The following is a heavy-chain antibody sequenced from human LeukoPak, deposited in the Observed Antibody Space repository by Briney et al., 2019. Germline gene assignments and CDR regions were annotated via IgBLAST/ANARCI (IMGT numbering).Heavy chain of an antibody. J-gene: IGHJ5*02. Sequence: SETLSLTCTVSGGSISSYYWCWIRQPPGKGLEWIGYIYYSGSTNYNPSLKSRVTISVDTSKNQFSLKLSSVTAADTAVYYCARQQAGTRWFDPWGQGTLVTVSS. V-gene: IGHV4-59*08. D-gene: IGHD6-13*01. CDR3: ARQQAGTRWFDP. CDR2: IYYSGST. CDR1: GGSISSYY.